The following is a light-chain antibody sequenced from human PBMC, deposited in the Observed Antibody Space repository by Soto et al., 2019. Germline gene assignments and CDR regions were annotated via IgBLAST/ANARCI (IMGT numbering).Light chain of an antibody. CDR1: QSISTY. J-gene: IGKJ4*01. CDR3: QHSLSTPPLT. Sequence: DIQMSQSPSSLSASIGDRITITCRASQSISTYLNWYQQKPGKAPRLLIYGASPLQNGVPSRFSGSESATDYTLTINSLQPEDFATYECQHSLSTPPLTFGGGTTVEMK. CDR2: GAS. V-gene: IGKV1-39*01.